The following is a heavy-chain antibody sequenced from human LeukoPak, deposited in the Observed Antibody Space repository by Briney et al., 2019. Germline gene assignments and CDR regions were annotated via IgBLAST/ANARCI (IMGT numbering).Heavy chain of an antibody. Sequence: GGSLRLSCAASGFTFSSSWMSWVRQAPEKGLEWVANIKPDGSEEHSVDSVKGRFTISRDNAKNSLYLQMNSLRAEDTAVYYCVKSPWYHGSGSYSGTIHWGQGTLVTVSS. CDR3: VKSPWYHGSGSYSGTIH. D-gene: IGHD3-10*01. CDR1: GFTFSSSW. CDR2: IKPDGSEE. V-gene: IGHV3-7*01. J-gene: IGHJ4*02.